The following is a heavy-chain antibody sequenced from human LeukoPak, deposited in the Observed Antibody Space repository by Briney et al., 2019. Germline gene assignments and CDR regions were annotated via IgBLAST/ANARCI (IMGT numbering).Heavy chain of an antibody. D-gene: IGHD1-26*01. J-gene: IGHJ4*01. V-gene: IGHV3-23*01. CDR2: ISGSGSST. CDR1: GFAFSTYA. CDR3: STEPRSLLY. Sequence: GGSLRLSCAASGFAFSTYAMSWVRQPPGKGLEWGSAISGSGSSTYYADSVRGRRTISRDNSKNTLYLQINSLRPEDTALYYCSTEPRSLLYWGHGTLVTVSS.